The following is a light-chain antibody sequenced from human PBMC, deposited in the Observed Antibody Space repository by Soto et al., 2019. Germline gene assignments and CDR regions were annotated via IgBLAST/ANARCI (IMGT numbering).Light chain of an antibody. CDR2: DAY. CDR3: QQRHMWPIT. CDR1: QTFRGL. Sequence: EVVLTQSPVTLSLSPGERATLSCRASQTFRGLLAWYQQKLGQAPRXXIYDAYNRATGIPPRFSGSGSGTEFTLTISSLEPEDSAVYYCQQRHMWPITFGQGTRLEIK. V-gene: IGKV3-11*01. J-gene: IGKJ5*01.